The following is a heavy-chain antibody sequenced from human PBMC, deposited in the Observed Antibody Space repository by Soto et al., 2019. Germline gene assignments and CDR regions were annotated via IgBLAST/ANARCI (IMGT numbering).Heavy chain of an antibody. CDR3: AHPYCSGGSCYDAFDI. D-gene: IGHD2-15*01. J-gene: IGHJ3*02. CDR2: IIPIFGTA. CDR1: GYTFTSYY. V-gene: IGHV1-69*13. Sequence: ASVKVSCKASGYTFTSYYMHWVRQAPGQGLEWMGGIIPIFGTANYAQKFQGRVTITADESTSTAYMELSSLRSEDTAVYYCAHPYCSGGSCYDAFDIWGQGTMVTVSS.